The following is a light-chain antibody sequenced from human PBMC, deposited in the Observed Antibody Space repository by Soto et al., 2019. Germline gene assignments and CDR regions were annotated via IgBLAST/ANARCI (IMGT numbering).Light chain of an antibody. CDR2: AAS. J-gene: IGKJ3*01. CDR1: QGIGNY. CDR3: QKYNSAPRR. V-gene: IGKV1-27*01. Sequence: DIQMTQSPSSLSASVGDRVTITCRASQGIGNYLAWYQQKPGKVPKLLIYAASTLQSGVPSRFSGSGSGTDVTLTISSLQPEDVATYYCQKYNSAPRRFGPGTKVDIK.